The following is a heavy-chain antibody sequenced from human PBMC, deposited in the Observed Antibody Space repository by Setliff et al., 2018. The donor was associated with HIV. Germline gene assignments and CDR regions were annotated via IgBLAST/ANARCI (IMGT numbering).Heavy chain of an antibody. CDR1: GYTFINYA. CDR3: ARGGVTYYDILTGSSMDV. Sequence: ASVKVSCKASGYTFINYAMNWVRQAPGQGLEWMGWINTNTGNPTYAQGFTGRFVFSLDISVSTAYLQINSLKAEDTAVYYCARGGVTYYDILTGSSMDVWGQGTTVTVSS. D-gene: IGHD3-9*01. J-gene: IGHJ6*02. V-gene: IGHV7-4-1*02. CDR2: INTNTGNP.